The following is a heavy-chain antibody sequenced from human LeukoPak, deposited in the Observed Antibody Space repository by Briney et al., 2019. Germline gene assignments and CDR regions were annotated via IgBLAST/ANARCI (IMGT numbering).Heavy chain of an antibody. CDR1: GFTVSSNY. J-gene: IGHJ4*02. V-gene: IGHV3-53*01. CDR3: ARSTAVSYYFDS. D-gene: IGHD2-2*01. CDR2: IYSGGGT. Sequence: GGSLRLSCAAPGFTVSSNYMSWVRQAPGKGLEWVSVIYSGGGTFYADSVKGRFTISRDNSKNTLYLQMNSLRVEDTAVYYCARSTAVSYYFDSWGQGTLVTVSS.